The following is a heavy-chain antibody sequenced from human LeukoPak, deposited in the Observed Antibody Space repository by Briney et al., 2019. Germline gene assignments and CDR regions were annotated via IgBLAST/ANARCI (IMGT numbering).Heavy chain of an antibody. V-gene: IGHV1-2*02. CDR1: GYTFTGYY. J-gene: IGHJ3*02. CDR3: ARDRVIVGPSDGFDI. D-gene: IGHD3-22*01. CDR2: ISPNIGGT. Sequence: GASVKVSCKASGYTFTGYYVSWVRQAPGQGLEWMGWISPNIGGTNYAQKFQGRVTMSRDTSISTAYMELSRLRSDDTALYYCARDRVIVGPSDGFDIWGQGTMVTVSS.